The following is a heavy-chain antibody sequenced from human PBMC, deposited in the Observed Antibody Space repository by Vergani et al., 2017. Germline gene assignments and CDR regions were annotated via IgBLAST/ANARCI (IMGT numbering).Heavy chain of an antibody. V-gene: IGHV3-30*18. Sequence: QVQLVESGGGVVQPGRSLRLSCAASGFTFSSYGMHWVRQAPGKGLEWVAVISYDGHNKYYADSVKGRFTISRGNSKNTVSLEMNSLRADDTAVYYCAKDHSYGYLPTYFDNWGQGTLVTVSS. CDR1: GFTFSSYG. CDR3: AKDHSYGYLPTYFDN. J-gene: IGHJ4*02. D-gene: IGHD5-18*01. CDR2: ISYDGHNK.